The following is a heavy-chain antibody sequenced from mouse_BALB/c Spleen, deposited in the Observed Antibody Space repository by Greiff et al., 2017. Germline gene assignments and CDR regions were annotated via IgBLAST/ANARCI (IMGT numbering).Heavy chain of an antibody. V-gene: IGHV5-9-4*01. CDR2: ISSGGSYT. J-gene: IGHJ4*01. CDR1: GFTFSSYA. Sequence: EVKLEESGGGLVKPGGSLKLSCAASGFTFSSYAMSWVRQSPEKRLEWVAEISSGGSYTYYPDTVTGRFTISRDNAKNTLYLEMSRLRSEDTAMYYCARFPGGGCTDGEAMDYWGQGTSVTVSS. D-gene: IGHD1-1*01. CDR3: ARFPGGGCTDGEAMDY.